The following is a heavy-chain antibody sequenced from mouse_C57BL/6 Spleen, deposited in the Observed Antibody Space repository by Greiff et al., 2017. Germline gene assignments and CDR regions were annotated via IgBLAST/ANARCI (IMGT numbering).Heavy chain of an antibody. CDR1: GFTFNTYA. CDR3: VSACVLRSAMDY. V-gene: IGHV10-3*01. CDR2: IRSKSSNYAT. J-gene: IGHJ4*01. D-gene: IGHD1-1*01. Sequence: EVHLVESGGGLVQPKGSLKLSCAASGFTFNTYAMHWVRQAPGKGLEWVARIRSKSSNYATYYADSVKDRFTISRDDSQSMLYLQMNHLKTEDTAMYYCVSACVLRSAMDYWGQGTSVTVSS.